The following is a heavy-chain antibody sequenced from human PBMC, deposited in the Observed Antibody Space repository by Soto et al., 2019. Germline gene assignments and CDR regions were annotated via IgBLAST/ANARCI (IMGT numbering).Heavy chain of an antibody. CDR1: GYTFTSYG. J-gene: IGHJ4*02. D-gene: IGHD1-1*01. CDR2: ISAHNGNT. V-gene: IGHV1-18*01. Sequence: QVHLVQSGAEVKKPGASVKVSCKASGYTFTSYGITWVRQAPGQGLEWMGWISAHNGNTYYAQKLQGRVIVTRDTSTSTAYMALRSLISDDTAVYSCARGRYGDYWGQGALVTVSS. CDR3: ARGRYGDY.